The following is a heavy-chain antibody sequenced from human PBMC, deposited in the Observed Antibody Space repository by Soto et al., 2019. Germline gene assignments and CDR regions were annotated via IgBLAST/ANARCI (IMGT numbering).Heavy chain of an antibody. CDR1: DGSISSGGYS. V-gene: IGHV4-30-2*01. Sequence: QLQLQESGSGLVKPSQTLSLTCAVSDGSISSGGYSWSWIRQPPGKGLEWIGYIYHSGNTYYNPSLKRRVTISVDWSKNQFSLTLSSVTAADTAVYYCARGPPHHYWGQGTLVTVSS. J-gene: IGHJ4*02. CDR3: ARGPPHHY. CDR2: IYHSGNT.